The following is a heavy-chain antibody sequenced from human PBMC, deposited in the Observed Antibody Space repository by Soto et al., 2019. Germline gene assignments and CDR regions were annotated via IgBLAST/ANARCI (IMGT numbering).Heavy chain of an antibody. CDR1: GFTFDDYT. V-gene: IGHV3-43*01. J-gene: IGHJ6*02. Sequence: GGSLRLSCAASGFTFDDYTMHWVRQAPGKGLEWVSLISWDGGSTYYADSVKGRFTISRDNSKNSLYLQMNSLRTEDTALYYCAKDYGIAFPGLMDVWGQGTTVTVSS. CDR2: ISWDGGST. CDR3: AKDYGIAFPGLMDV. D-gene: IGHD4-17*01.